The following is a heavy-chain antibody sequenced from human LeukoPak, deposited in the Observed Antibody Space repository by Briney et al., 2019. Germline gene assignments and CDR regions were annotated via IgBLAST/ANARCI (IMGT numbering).Heavy chain of an antibody. Sequence: PSETLSLTCTVSGGSISSYYWSWIRQPPGKGLEWIGYIYYSGSTYYNPSLKSRVTISVDTSKNQFFLKLSSVTAADTAVYYCAREYSEMATPGGEGFDYWGQGTLVTVSS. V-gene: IGHV4-30-4*08. J-gene: IGHJ4*02. CDR2: IYYSGST. CDR3: AREYSEMATPGGEGFDY. CDR1: GGSISSYY. D-gene: IGHD5-24*01.